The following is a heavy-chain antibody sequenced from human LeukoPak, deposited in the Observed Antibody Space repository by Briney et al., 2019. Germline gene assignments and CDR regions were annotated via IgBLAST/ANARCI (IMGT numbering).Heavy chain of an antibody. D-gene: IGHD3-16*01. CDR3: ANHPGGSFDY. J-gene: IGHJ4*02. CDR1: GFAFSSST. CDR2: ISGTDDNT. V-gene: IGHV3-23*01. Sequence: GGSLRLSCGASGFAFSSSTLSWVRQAPGKGLEWVSGISGTDDNTYYADSVKGRFTIFRDNSKDILYLYMSSLRAEDTAMYYCANHPGGSFDYWGQGTLVAVSS.